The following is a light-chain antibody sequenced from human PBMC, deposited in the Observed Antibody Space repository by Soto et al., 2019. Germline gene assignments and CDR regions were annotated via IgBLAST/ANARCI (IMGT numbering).Light chain of an antibody. CDR2: LGS. V-gene: IGKV2-28*01. CDR3: MQSLQTPPT. Sequence: IVMTQSPLSLPVTPGEPASVSCRSSQSLLHTNGYNYLGWYLQKPGQSPQLLIYLGSNRASGVPDRLSGSGSGTDVTLKISTVEAEDVGLYYCMQSLQTPPTFGQGTKVEI. J-gene: IGKJ1*01. CDR1: QSLLHTNGYNY.